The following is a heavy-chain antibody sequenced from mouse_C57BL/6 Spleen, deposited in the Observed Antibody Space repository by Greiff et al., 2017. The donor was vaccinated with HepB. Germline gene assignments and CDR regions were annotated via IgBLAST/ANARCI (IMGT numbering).Heavy chain of an antibody. Sequence: DVHLVESGGGLVKPGGSLKLSCAASGFTFSDYGMHWVRQAPEKGLEWVAYISSGSSTIYYADTVKGRFTISRDNAKNTLFLQMTSLRSEDTAMYYCARGKDDAFAYWGQGTLVTVSA. J-gene: IGHJ3*01. V-gene: IGHV5-17*01. CDR1: GFTFSDYG. CDR3: ARGKDDAFAY. D-gene: IGHD2-12*01. CDR2: ISSGSSTI.